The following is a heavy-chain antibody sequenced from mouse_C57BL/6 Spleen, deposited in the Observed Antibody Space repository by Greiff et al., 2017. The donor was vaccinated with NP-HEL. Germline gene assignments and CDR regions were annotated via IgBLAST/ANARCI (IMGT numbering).Heavy chain of an antibody. J-gene: IGHJ4*01. D-gene: IGHD1-1*01. CDR1: GYTFTDYE. CDR2: IDPETGGT. V-gene: IGHV1-15*01. CDR3: TRRDYGRDYAIDY. Sequence: VQLQQSGAELVRPGASVTLSCKASGYTFTDYEMHWVKQTPVHGLEWIGAIDPETGGTAYNQKFKGKAILTADKSSSTAYMELRSLTSEDSAVYYCTRRDYGRDYAIDYWGQGTSVTVSS.